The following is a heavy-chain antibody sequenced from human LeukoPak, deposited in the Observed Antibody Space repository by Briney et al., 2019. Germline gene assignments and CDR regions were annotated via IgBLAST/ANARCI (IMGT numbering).Heavy chain of an antibody. J-gene: IGHJ5*02. CDR2: IKQDGSVQ. V-gene: IGHV3-7*01. CDR3: TRLQIAVAGPNWFDP. Sequence: GGSLRLSCAASKFTFSSYWMSWVRQAPGKGLEWVANIKQDGSVQFYMDSLKGRFSVSRDDAKNSLYLQMNGLRVEDTAVYYCTRLQIAVAGPNWFDPWGQGTLVTVSS. CDR1: KFTFSSYW. D-gene: IGHD6-19*01.